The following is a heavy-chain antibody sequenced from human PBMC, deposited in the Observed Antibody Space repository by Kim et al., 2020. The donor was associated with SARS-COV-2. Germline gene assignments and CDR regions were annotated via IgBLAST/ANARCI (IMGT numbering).Heavy chain of an antibody. CDR3: AKALKLRYFDWAWDGMDV. D-gene: IGHD3-9*01. V-gene: IGHV3-33*06. Sequence: VTSRFTIPRDNSKNTPYLQMNSLRAEDTAVYYCAKALKLRYFDWAWDGMDVWGQGTTVTVSS. J-gene: IGHJ6*02.